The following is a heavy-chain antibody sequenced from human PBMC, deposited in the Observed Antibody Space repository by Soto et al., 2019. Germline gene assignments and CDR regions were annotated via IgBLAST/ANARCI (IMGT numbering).Heavy chain of an antibody. J-gene: IGHJ5*01. V-gene: IGHV4-39*01. CDR1: GDSIRSTSYY. CDR2: VYYSGST. Sequence: SETLSLTCTVSGDSIRSTSYYWGWIRQPPGKGLEWIGNVYYSGSTYYNPPLKSRVTISVDTSNNQFSLHLSSVTPDDTAVYYCVRLIGNSWLDSWGQGTPVTVSS. CDR3: VRLIGNSWLDS.